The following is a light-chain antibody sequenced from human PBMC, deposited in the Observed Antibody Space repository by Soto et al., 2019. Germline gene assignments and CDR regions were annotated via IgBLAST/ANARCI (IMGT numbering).Light chain of an antibody. J-gene: IGLJ1*01. CDR1: SSDVGGYNY. Sequence: SVRTQPASVSGSPGQSITISCTGTSSDVGGYNYVSWYQQHPGKAPKLMIYDVSNRPSGVSNRFSGSKSGNTASLTISGLQAEDEADYYCSSYTSSSTVYVFGTGTKVTVL. CDR3: SSYTSSSTVYV. CDR2: DVS. V-gene: IGLV2-14*01.